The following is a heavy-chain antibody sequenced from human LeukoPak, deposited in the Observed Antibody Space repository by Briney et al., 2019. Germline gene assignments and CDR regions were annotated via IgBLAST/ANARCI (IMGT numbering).Heavy chain of an antibody. V-gene: IGHV3-33*08. CDR2: IWYDGSNK. J-gene: IGHJ4*02. Sequence: GGSVRLSCAASGFTFTTYGMHWVRQAPGKGLEWVANIWYDGSNKYYAESVKGRFTISRDNSKDTVSLHMNSLRFEDTAVYYCGRAASTGGRIDYWGQGILVTVSS. CDR3: GRAASTGGRIDY. CDR1: GFTFTTYG. D-gene: IGHD2-15*01.